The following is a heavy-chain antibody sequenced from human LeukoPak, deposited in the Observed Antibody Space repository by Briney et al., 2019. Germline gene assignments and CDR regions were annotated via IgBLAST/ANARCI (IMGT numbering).Heavy chain of an antibody. Sequence: GGSLRLSCAASGFTFSSYAMEWVRQAPGKGLEWVSYISSSGSTIYYADSVKGRFTISRDNAKNSLYLQMNSLRAEDTAVYYCASWRDSSENYWGQGTLVTVSS. CDR2: ISSSGSTI. CDR3: ASWRDSSENY. CDR1: GFTFSSYA. V-gene: IGHV3-48*03. J-gene: IGHJ4*02. D-gene: IGHD6-19*01.